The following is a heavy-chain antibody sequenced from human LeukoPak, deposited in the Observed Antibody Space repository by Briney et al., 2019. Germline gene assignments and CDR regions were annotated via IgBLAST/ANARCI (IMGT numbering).Heavy chain of an antibody. V-gene: IGHV4-30-2*01. J-gene: IGHJ4*02. D-gene: IGHD2-21*02. CDR1: GGSISSGGYS. CDR2: IYHSGST. Sequence: SQTLSLTCAVSGGSISSGGYSWSWIRQPSGKGLEWIGYIYHSGSTYYNPSLKSRVTISVDRSKNQFSLKLSSVTAADTAVYYCARVPLCGGDCYYFDYWGQGTLVTVSS. CDR3: ARVPLCGGDCYYFDY.